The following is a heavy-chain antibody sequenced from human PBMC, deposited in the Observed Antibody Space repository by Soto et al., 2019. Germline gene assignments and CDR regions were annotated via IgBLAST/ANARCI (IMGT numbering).Heavy chain of an antibody. CDR1: ADSITHNY. CDR3: ARTQGSGVSDY. Sequence: QVQLQESGPGLVKPSETLSLACSVSADSITHNYWRWIRQPPGKGLEWIAYISHSARINYNPSLKSRVSISLDTSKNQFSLRVNSLTPADTAVYCCARTQGSGVSDYWGQGTLVTVSS. D-gene: IGHD3-3*01. J-gene: IGHJ4*02. V-gene: IGHV4-59*01. CDR2: ISHSARI.